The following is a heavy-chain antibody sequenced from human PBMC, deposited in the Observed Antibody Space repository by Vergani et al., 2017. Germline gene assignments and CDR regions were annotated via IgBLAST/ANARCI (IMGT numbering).Heavy chain of an antibody. CDR1: GYTFTSYD. V-gene: IGHV1-8*01. D-gene: IGHD3-3*01. J-gene: IGHJ4*02. CDR2: MNPNSGNT. CDR3: ARGRRRMTMFGVDYGFDY. Sequence: QVQLVQSGAEVKKPGASVKVSCKASGYTFTSYDINWVRQATGQGLEWMGWMNPNSGNTGYAKKFQGRVTMTRNTSISTAYMELSSLRSEDTAVYYCARGRRRMTMFGVDYGFDYGGRGTLVTASS.